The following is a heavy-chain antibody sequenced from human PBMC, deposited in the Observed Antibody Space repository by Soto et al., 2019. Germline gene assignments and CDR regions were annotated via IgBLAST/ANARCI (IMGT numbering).Heavy chain of an antibody. CDR3: TRDDSGLGIDY. CDR2: IPSDGRDV. CDR1: GFNCRDFW. V-gene: IGHV3-74*01. D-gene: IGHD1-26*01. Sequence: PGGALRRSCEASGFNCRDFWMHWVRQPPGKGPEWVSNIPSDGRDVSYADSVRGRFTISRDDARNTLYLQMSSLRVEDTAIYYCTRDDSGLGIDYWGQGPQVTVS. J-gene: IGHJ4*02.